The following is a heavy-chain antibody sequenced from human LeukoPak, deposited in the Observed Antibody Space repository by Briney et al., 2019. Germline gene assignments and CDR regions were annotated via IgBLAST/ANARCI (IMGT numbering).Heavy chain of an antibody. J-gene: IGHJ3*02. D-gene: IGHD5-12*01. CDR1: GFTFSTNS. CDR3: AGTLYSGYGLGSLGAFDI. CDR2: ISSSSSYI. V-gene: IGHV3-21*04. Sequence: GGSLRLSCAASGFTFSTNSMNWVRQAPGKGLEWVSSISSSSSYIYYADSVKGRFTISRDNAKNSLYLQMNSLRAEDTAVYYCAGTLYSGYGLGSLGAFDIWGQGTMVTVSS.